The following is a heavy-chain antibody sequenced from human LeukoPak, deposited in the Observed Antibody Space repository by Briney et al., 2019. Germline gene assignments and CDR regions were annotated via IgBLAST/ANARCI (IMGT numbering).Heavy chain of an antibody. CDR2: IYWDDDK. CDR1: GFSLSTSGVG. V-gene: IGHV2-5*02. J-gene: IGHJ5*02. D-gene: IGHD2-15*01. Sequence: ESGPTLVKPTQSLTLTCTFSGFSLSTSGVGVGWIRQPPGKALEWHAPIYWDDDKRYSPSLKSRLTITKDTSKNQVVLTMTNMDPVDTATYYCAHSRIVVVVAARARWFDPWGQGTLVTVSS. CDR3: AHSRIVVVVAARARWFDP.